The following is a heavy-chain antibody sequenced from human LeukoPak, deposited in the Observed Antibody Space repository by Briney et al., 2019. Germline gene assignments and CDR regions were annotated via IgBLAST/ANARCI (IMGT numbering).Heavy chain of an antibody. CDR3: ARQRGSGCLDY. Sequence: GGSLRLSCAASRFTLSNYWMSWVRQAPGKGLEWVANIKQDGSETYYVGSVKGRFTISRDNAKNSLSLQMNSLRAEDTAVYYCARQRGSGCLDYWGQGTLVTVSS. CDR2: IKQDGSET. CDR1: RFTLSNYW. V-gene: IGHV3-7*01. J-gene: IGHJ4*02. D-gene: IGHD6-19*01.